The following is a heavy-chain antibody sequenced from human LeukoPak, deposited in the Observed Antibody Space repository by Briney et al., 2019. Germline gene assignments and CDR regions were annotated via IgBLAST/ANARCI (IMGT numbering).Heavy chain of an antibody. J-gene: IGHJ4*02. D-gene: IGHD5-24*01. CDR1: GFPFSSYW. V-gene: IGHV3-7*04. CDR2: IKQDGSKK. Sequence: GGSLRLSCVASGFPFSSYWMTWVRQAPGKGLGWVANIKQDGSKKSYVDSVKGRFTISRDNAKNSLYLQMNSLRAEDTAIYYCTRVGYIDEGIDYWGQGTLVTVSS. CDR3: TRVGYIDEGIDY.